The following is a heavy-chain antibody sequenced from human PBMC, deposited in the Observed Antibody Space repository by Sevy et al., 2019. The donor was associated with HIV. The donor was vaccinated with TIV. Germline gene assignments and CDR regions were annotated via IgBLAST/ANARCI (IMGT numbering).Heavy chain of an antibody. V-gene: IGHV1-69*13. Sequence: ASVKVSCKASGGTFSSYAISWVRQAPGQGLEWMGGIIPIFGTANYAQKFQGRVTITADESTSTAYMELSSLRSEDTAVYYCARAGDYSKHYYYYYMDVWGKGTTVIVSS. CDR3: ARAGDYSKHYYYYYMDV. CDR2: IIPIFGTA. D-gene: IGHD4-4*01. J-gene: IGHJ6*03. CDR1: GGTFSSYA.